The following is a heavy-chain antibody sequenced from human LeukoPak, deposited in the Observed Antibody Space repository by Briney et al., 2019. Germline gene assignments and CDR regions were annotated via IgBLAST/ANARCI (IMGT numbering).Heavy chain of an antibody. CDR2: IKSKTNGETT. V-gene: IGHV3-15*01. J-gene: IGHJ4*02. CDR1: GFIFSSYS. CDR3: TTVTVCTGSSCPGAFDH. D-gene: IGHD6-19*01. Sequence: GGSLRLSCAASGFIFSSYSMNWVRQAPGKGLEWVGRIKSKTNGETTDYAAPVKGRFTISRDDSKDTLFLQMNSLKTEDTAVYFCTTVTVCTGSSCPGAFDHWGQGTLVTVSS.